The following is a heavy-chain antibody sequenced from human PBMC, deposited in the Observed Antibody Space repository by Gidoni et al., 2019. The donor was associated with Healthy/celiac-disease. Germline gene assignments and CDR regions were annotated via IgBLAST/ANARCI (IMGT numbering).Heavy chain of an antibody. J-gene: IGHJ3*02. CDR3: ARLDSSGYVDAFDI. CDR1: GFTFSSYS. V-gene: IGHV3-21*01. CDR2: ISSSSSYI. Sequence: EVQLVESGGGLVKPGGSLRLSCAASGFTFSSYSMNWVRQAPGKGLEWVSSISSSSSYIYYADSVKGRFTISRDNAKNSLYLQMNSLRAEGTAVYYCARLDSSGYVDAFDIWGQGTMVTVSS. D-gene: IGHD3-22*01.